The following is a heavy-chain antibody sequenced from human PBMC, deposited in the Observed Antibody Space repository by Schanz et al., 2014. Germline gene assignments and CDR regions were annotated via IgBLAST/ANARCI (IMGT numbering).Heavy chain of an antibody. CDR3: ARDQASTH. CDR2: TYLGGNT. J-gene: IGHJ4*02. CDR1: RLNFNNAW. Sequence: EVQLEESGGGLVKPGGSLKLSCAASRLNFNNAWMHWVRQAPGKGLEPVSVTYLGGNTDYADSVKGRFTISRDDSKNTLHLQMNSLRSEDTAIYFCARDQASTHWGQGTPVTVSS. V-gene: IGHV3-66*01.